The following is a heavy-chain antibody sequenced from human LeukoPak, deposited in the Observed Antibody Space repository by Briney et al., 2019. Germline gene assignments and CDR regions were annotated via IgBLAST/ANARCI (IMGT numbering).Heavy chain of an antibody. V-gene: IGHV3-21*01. CDR3: ARDTRGPFDY. Sequence: PGGSLRLSCAASGFTFSSYNMNWVRQAPGRGLQWVSFISSTSSHIFYADSLKGRFTISRDNAKNSVYLQMNSLRAEDTAVYYCARDTRGPFDYWGQGTLVTVSS. CDR1: GFTFSSYN. J-gene: IGHJ4*02. CDR2: ISSTSSHI. D-gene: IGHD3-10*01.